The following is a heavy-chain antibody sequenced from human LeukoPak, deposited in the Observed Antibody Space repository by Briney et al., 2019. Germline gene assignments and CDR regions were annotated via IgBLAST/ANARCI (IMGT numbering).Heavy chain of an antibody. D-gene: IGHD2-15*01. CDR2: ISPYNGNT. J-gene: IGHJ6*03. CDR3: ARVVANYYYYYMDV. CDR1: GYTFTSYG. Sequence: ASVKVSCKASGYTFTSYGISWVRQAPGQGLEWMGWISPYNGNTNYAQKLQGRVTMTTDTSTSTAYMELRSLRPDDTAVYYCARVVANYYYYYMDVWGKGTTVTVSS. V-gene: IGHV1-18*01.